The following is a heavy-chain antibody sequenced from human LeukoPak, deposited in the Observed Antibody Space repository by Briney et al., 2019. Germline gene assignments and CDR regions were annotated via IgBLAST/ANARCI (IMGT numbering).Heavy chain of an antibody. D-gene: IGHD3-10*01. Sequence: ASVKVSCKASGYTFTDYYMHWVRQAPGQGLEWMGWINSNSGDTKYAQKFQGRVTMTRDTSISTAYMELSRLTSDDTAVYYCARDYYGSGSYSGHWGQGTLVTVSS. CDR1: GYTFTDYY. CDR2: INSNSGDT. V-gene: IGHV1-2*02. J-gene: IGHJ4*02. CDR3: ARDYYGSGSYSGH.